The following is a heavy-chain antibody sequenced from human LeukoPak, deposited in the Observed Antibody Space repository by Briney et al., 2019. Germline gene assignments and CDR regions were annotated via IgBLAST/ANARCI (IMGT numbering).Heavy chain of an antibody. D-gene: IGHD2-2*01. J-gene: IGHJ1*01. Sequence: PSETLSLTCAVYGGSFSGYYWSWIRQPPGKGLEWIGEINHSGSTNYNPSLKSRVTISVDTSKNQFSLKLSSVTAADTAVYYCARASTSSRRGYFQHWGQGTLVTVSS. CDR3: ARASTSSRRGYFQH. CDR2: INHSGST. CDR1: GGSFSGYY. V-gene: IGHV4-34*01.